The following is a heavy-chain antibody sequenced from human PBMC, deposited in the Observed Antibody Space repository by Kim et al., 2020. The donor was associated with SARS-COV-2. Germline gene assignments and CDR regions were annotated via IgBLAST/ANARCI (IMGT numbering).Heavy chain of an antibody. CDR2: INAGNGNT. V-gene: IGHV1-3*01. D-gene: IGHD3-9*01. CDR3: AILYDILTGPYYYYGMDV. Sequence: ASVKVSCKASGYTFTSYAMHWVRQAPGQRLEWMGWINAGNGNTKYSQKFQGRVTITRDTSASTAYMELSSLRSEDTAVYYCAILYDILTGPYYYYGMDVWGQGTTVTVSS. J-gene: IGHJ6*02. CDR1: GYTFTSYA.